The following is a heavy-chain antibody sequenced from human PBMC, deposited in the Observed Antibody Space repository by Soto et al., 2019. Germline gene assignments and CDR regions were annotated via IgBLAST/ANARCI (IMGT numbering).Heavy chain of an antibody. J-gene: IGHJ5*02. CDR3: ARESAALNGLDP. Sequence: EVQLVESGGGLVQPGGSLRLSCAASGFTFSSYSMNWVHQAPGKGLEWVSYISSSSSTIYYADSVKGRFTISRDNANNSLYMQMNSLRDEDTAVHYCARESAALNGLDPWGQRTLVTVSS. D-gene: IGHD2-15*01. V-gene: IGHV3-48*02. CDR1: GFTFSSYS. CDR2: ISSSSSTI.